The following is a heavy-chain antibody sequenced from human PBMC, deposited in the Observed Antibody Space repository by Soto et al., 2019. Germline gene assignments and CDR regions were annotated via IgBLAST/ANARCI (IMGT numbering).Heavy chain of an antibody. D-gene: IGHD3-22*01. CDR1: GFTFSSYE. V-gene: IGHV3-48*03. CDR2: ISSSGSTI. CDR3: ARVRDSSGYCYGAFDI. J-gene: IGHJ3*02. Sequence: EVQLVESGGGLVQPGGSLRLSCAASGFTFSSYEMNWVRQAPGKGLEWVSYISSSGSTIYYADSVKGRFTISRDNAKNSLYLQMSSLRSEDTAVYYCARVRDSSGYCYGAFDIWGQGTLVTVSS.